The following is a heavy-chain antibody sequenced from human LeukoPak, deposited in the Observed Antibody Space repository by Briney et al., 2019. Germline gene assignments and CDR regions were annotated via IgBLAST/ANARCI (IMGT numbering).Heavy chain of an antibody. CDR2: ISSSSSTI. CDR3: ARSVGATIGGWFDP. V-gene: IGHV3-48*01. Sequence: GGSLRLSCAASGFTFSSYSMNWVRQAPGKGLEWVSYISSSSSTIYYADSVKGRFTISRDNAKNSLYLQMNSLRAEDTAVYYCARSVGATIGGWFDPWGQGTLVTVSS. J-gene: IGHJ5*02. CDR1: GFTFSSYS. D-gene: IGHD1-26*01.